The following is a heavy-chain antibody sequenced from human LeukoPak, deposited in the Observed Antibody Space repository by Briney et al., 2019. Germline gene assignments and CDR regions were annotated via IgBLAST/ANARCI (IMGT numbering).Heavy chain of an antibody. CDR2: INPGSGDT. Sequence: GASVKVSCKASGGTFSSYAISWVRQAPGQSLEWMGWINPGSGDTKSSQKFRDRVTITRDTSANTAYMQLTRLKSEDTAVYYCVRDYPYGSGIVWVDNWGQGTLVTVSS. D-gene: IGHD3-10*01. CDR3: VRDYPYGSGIVWVDN. J-gene: IGHJ4*02. CDR1: GGTFSSYA. V-gene: IGHV1-3*01.